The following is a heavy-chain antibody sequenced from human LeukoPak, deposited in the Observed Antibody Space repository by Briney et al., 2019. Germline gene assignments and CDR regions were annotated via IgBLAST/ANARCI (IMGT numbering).Heavy chain of an antibody. CDR2: INHSGST. Sequence: SETLSLTCAVYGGSFSGYYWSWIRQPPGKGLEWIGEINHSGSTNYSPSLKSRVTISVDTSKNQFSLKLSSVTAADTAVYYCARGSPGAYPFDYWGQGTLVTVSS. D-gene: IGHD3-10*01. J-gene: IGHJ4*02. V-gene: IGHV4-34*01. CDR3: ARGSPGAYPFDY. CDR1: GGSFSGYY.